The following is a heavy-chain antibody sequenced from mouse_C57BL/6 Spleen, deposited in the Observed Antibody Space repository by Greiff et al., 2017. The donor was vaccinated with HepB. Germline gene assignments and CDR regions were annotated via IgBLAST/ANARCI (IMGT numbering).Heavy chain of an antibody. V-gene: IGHV5-4*01. D-gene: IGHD1-1*02. J-gene: IGHJ3*01. CDR1: GFTFSSYA. CDR2: ISDGGSYT. CDR3: ARDEVGAWFAY. Sequence: EVMLVESGGGLVKPGGSLKLSCAASGFTFSSYAMSWVRQTPEKRLEWVATISDGGSYTYYPDNVKGRFTISRDNAKNNLYLQMSHLKSEDTAMYYCARDEVGAWFAYWGQGTLVTVSA.